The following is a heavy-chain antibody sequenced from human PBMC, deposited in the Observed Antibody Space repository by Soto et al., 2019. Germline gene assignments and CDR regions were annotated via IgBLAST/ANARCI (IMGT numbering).Heavy chain of an antibody. J-gene: IGHJ4*02. CDR1: GFSINTYW. Sequence: EVQLVGSGGGLVQPGGSLRLSCSGFGFSINTYWMNWIRQTPGKGLEWVANMNPEGNAKTYVDPVKGRFFVSRDNTRNSLDLQMTSLRVEDSAIYFCAAWDISNIWGQGILVTVSS. V-gene: IGHV3-7*01. CDR2: MNPEGNAK. D-gene: IGHD2-15*01. CDR3: AAWDISNI.